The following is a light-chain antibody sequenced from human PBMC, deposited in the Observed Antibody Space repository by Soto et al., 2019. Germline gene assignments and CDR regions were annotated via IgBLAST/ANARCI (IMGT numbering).Light chain of an antibody. CDR3: QVRDVWPS. CDR2: DAS. V-gene: IGKV3-11*01. CDR1: QSVSTS. Sequence: IVLTQSPVTLAVSPGERAVLSCRASQSVSTSLAWYQHKPGQAPRLFIYDASKRAPGIPARFSGSGSGTDFTLTISSLGPEDFAVYYCQVRDVWPSFGQGTKVEIK. J-gene: IGKJ1*01.